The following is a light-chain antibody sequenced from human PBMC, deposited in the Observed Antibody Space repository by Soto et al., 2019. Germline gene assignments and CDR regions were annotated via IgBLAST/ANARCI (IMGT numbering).Light chain of an antibody. V-gene: IGKV1-9*01. CDR3: QQLNSVPFT. CDR1: QGINSY. J-gene: IGKJ3*01. CDR2: GAS. Sequence: DIQLTQSPSFLSASIGDRVTITCRASQGINSYLAWYQQKPGQAPKLLIYGASTLQSGVPSRFSGSGSWTEFTLTISSLHPEDSATYYCQQLNSVPFTFGPGTKVDIK.